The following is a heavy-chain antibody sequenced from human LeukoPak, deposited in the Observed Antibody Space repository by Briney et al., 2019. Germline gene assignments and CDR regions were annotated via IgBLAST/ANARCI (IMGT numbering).Heavy chain of an antibody. CDR1: RFTFSACG. Sequence: QAGGSLRLSCAASRFTFSACGMHWVRQAPGKGLEWVAAISFDGSHKYYADSVKGRFTISRDNSMNTLYLQMNSLRAEDTAVYYCAKVTEVDRQYFENWGQGTLVTVSS. V-gene: IGHV3-30*18. D-gene: IGHD1-14*01. CDR3: AKVTEVDRQYFEN. CDR2: ISFDGSHK. J-gene: IGHJ4*02.